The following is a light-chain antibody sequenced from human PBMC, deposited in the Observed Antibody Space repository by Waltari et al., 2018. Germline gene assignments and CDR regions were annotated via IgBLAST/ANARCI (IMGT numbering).Light chain of an antibody. CDR2: DAS. J-gene: IGKJ4*01. CDR3: QHGHTWPLS. Sequence: EIVLTQSPATLSLSPGDRATLSCWASQSISSHIAWYQHKPGQAPRLLVYDASNRATGIPARFSGSGSGTDFTLTIGSLEPEDFAVYYCQHGHTWPLSFGGGTKVEI. CDR1: QSISSH. V-gene: IGKV3-11*01.